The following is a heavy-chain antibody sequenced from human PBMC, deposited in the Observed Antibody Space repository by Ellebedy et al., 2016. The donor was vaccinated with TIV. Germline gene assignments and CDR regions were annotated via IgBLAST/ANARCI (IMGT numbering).Heavy chain of an antibody. Sequence: PGGSLRLSCEASGFTFSRYSMNWVRQAPGKGLEWVSAISGSGGSTHYADSVKGRFTISRDNSKNTLYLQMNSLRAEDTAVYYCAKVSVTFDYWGQGTLVTVSS. CDR2: ISGSGGST. V-gene: IGHV3-23*01. CDR3: AKVSVTFDY. D-gene: IGHD4-17*01. CDR1: GFTFSRYS. J-gene: IGHJ4*02.